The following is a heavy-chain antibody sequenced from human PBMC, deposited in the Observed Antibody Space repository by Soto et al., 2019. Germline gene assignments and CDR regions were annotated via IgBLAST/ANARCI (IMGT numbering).Heavy chain of an antibody. CDR2: IIPILGIA. D-gene: IGHD3-22*01. CDR3: ANGLLPTRAPYY. Sequence: GASVKVSCKASGGTFSSYTISWVRQAPGQGLEWMGRIIPILGIANYAQKFQGRVTITADESTSTAYMELSSLRSEDTAVYYCANGLLPTRAPYYWGQGTLVTVSS. J-gene: IGHJ4*02. V-gene: IGHV1-69*02. CDR1: GGTFSSYT.